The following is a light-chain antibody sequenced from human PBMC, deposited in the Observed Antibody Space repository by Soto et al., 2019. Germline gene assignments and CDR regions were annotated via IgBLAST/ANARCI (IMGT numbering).Light chain of an antibody. J-gene: IGKJ1*01. CDR2: AAS. V-gene: IGKV1-39*01. CDR3: QQSYSAPWT. CDR1: QSISNY. Sequence: DIQMTQSPSSLSASVGDRVTITCRASQSISNYLNWYQQKPGKDPKLLIYAASSLQSGVPSRFSGSGSGTDFTLTISSLQPEDFATYYCQQSYSAPWTFGQGIKVEIK.